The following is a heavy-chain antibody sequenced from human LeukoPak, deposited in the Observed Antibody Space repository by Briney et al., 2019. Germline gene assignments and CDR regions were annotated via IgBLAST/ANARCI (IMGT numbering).Heavy chain of an antibody. CDR3: AKPYYGSGAFDY. J-gene: IGHJ4*02. CDR1: GGTFSSYA. CDR2: IIPIFGTA. D-gene: IGHD3-10*01. V-gene: IGHV1-69*01. Sequence: SVKVSCKASGGTFSSYAISRVRQAPGQGLEWMGGIIPIFGTANYAQKFQGGVTITADESTSTAYMELSSLRSEDTAVYYCAKPYYGSGAFDYWGQGTLVTVSS.